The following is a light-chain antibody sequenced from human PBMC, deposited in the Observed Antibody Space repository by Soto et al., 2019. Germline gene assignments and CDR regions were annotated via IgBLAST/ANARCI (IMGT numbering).Light chain of an antibody. Sequence: QSVPTQPPSASGSPGQSVTISCTGTSSDVGGYDYVSWYQQHPGKAPKLMIFEVSKRPSGVPDRFSGSKSGNTASLTVSGLQAEDEADYYCSSYAGSNILVFGGGTKVTVL. V-gene: IGLV2-8*01. CDR1: SSDVGGYDY. CDR3: SSYAGSNILV. CDR2: EVS. J-gene: IGLJ2*01.